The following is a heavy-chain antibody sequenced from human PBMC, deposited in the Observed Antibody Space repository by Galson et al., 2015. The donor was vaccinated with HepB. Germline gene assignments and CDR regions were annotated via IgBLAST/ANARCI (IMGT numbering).Heavy chain of an antibody. V-gene: IGHV4-59*08. D-gene: IGHD2-2*02. Sequence: QVQLQESGPGLVKPSETLSLTCSVSGGSISKYYWSWIRQPPGKGLEYIGFIYYSGSTNYNPSLESRVTMSVDTSKNQFSLSLRSVTAADTAVYYCTRYVAIPLTRGYYYSMDVWGKGTTVTVSS. J-gene: IGHJ6*03. CDR1: GGSISKYY. CDR3: TRYVAIPLTRGYYYSMDV. CDR2: IYYSGST.